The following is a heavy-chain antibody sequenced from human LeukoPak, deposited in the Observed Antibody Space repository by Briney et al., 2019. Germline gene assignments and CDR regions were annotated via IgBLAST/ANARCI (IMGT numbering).Heavy chain of an antibody. Sequence: SETLSLTCTVSGGSISSSSYYWGWIRQPPGKGLEWIGSIYYSGSTYYNPSLKSRVTISLDTSKNQFSLKLSSVTAADTAVYYCAGSSQWLAIDCGGQGGLATVPS. D-gene: IGHD6-19*01. CDR1: GGSISSSSYY. CDR2: IYYSGST. V-gene: IGHV4-39*07. J-gene: IGHJ4*02. CDR3: AGSSQWLAIDC.